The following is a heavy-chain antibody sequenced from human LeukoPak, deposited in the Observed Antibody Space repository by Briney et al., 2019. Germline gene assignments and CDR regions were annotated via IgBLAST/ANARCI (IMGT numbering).Heavy chain of an antibody. CDR2: ISYDGSNK. V-gene: IGHV3-30*01. CDR3: AREGSSAKQRAHADPRAFDY. J-gene: IGHJ4*02. Sequence: PGGSLRLSCAASGFTFSSYAMHWVRQAPGKGLEWVAVISYDGSNKYYADSVKDRFTISRDNSKNTLYLQMNSLRAEDTAVYYCAREGSSAKQRAHADPRAFDYWGQGTLVTVSS. D-gene: IGHD1/OR15-1a*01. CDR1: GFTFSSYA.